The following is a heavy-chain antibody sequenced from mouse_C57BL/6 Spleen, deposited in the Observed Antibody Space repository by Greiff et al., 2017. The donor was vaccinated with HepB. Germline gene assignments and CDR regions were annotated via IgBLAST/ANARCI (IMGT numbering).Heavy chain of an antibody. Sequence: QVQLQQSGAELVRPGTSVKVSCKASGYAFTNYLIEWVKQRPGQGLEWIGVINPGSGGTNYNEKFKGKATLTADKSSSTAYMQLSSLTSEDSAVYFCARSPLYDYSFAYWGQGTLVTVSA. CDR2: INPGSGGT. V-gene: IGHV1-54*01. J-gene: IGHJ3*01. CDR3: ARSPLYDYSFAY. D-gene: IGHD2-4*01. CDR1: GYAFTNYL.